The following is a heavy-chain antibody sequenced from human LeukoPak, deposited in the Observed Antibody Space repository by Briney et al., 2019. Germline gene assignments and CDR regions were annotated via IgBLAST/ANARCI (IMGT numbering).Heavy chain of an antibody. CDR2: IYYSGST. Sequence: SETLSLTCTVSGGSISSSSYYWGWIRQPPGKGLEWIGSIYYSGSTYYNPSLKSRVTISVDTSKNQFSLNLNSVTATDTAVYFCARDEGSAYPFDYWGQGTLVTVSS. D-gene: IGHD3-22*01. CDR3: ARDEGSAYPFDY. J-gene: IGHJ4*02. CDR1: GGSISSSSYY. V-gene: IGHV4-39*07.